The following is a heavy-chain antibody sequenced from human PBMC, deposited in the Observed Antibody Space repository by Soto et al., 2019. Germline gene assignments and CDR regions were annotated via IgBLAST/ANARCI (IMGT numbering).Heavy chain of an antibody. CDR1: GFTFSSYS. CDR2: ISSSSSYI. J-gene: IGHJ4*02. V-gene: IGHV3-21*01. Sequence: EVQLVESGGGLVKPGGSLRLSCAASGFTFSSYSMNWVRQAPGKGLVWVSPISSSSSYIYYADSGKGRFTISRDNAKNSLYLKMNSRRAAVTSVYYGARVGGQLGPGFDYWGQGTLVTVSS. D-gene: IGHD6-6*01. CDR3: ARVGGQLGPGFDY.